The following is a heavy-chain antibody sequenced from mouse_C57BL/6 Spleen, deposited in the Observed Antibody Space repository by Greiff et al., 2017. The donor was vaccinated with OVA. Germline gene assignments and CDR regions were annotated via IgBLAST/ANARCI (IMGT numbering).Heavy chain of an antibody. CDR2: IRNKANGYTT. CDR3: ARYRRGLYAMDY. J-gene: IGHJ4*01. Sequence: DVHLVESGGGLVQPGGSLSLSCAASGFTFTDYYMSWVRQPPGKALEWLGFIRNKANGYTTEYSASVKGRFTISRDNSQSILYLQMNALRAEDSATYYCARYRRGLYAMDYWGQGTSVTVSS. CDR1: GFTFTDYY. V-gene: IGHV7-3*01.